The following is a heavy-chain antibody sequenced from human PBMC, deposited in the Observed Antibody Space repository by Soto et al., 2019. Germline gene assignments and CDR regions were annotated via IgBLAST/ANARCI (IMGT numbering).Heavy chain of an antibody. CDR3: AKVQPGSSWYSPNYYYGMDV. J-gene: IGHJ6*02. CDR2: ISYDGSNK. Sequence: GSLRLSCAASGFTFSSYGMHWVRQAPGKGLEWVAVISYDGSNKYYADSVKGRFTISRDNSKNTLYLQMNSLRAEDTAVYYCAKVQPGSSWYSPNYYYGMDVWGQGTTVTVSS. CDR1: GFTFSSYG. V-gene: IGHV3-30*18. D-gene: IGHD6-13*01.